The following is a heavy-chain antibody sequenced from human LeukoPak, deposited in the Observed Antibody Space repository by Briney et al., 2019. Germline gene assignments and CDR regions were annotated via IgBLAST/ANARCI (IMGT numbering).Heavy chain of an antibody. V-gene: IGHV5-10-1*01. CDR3: ARQGSAAGTDLDFTTYYYYYGMDV. J-gene: IGHJ6*04. Sequence: GGSLKISCKGSGSRFTSYWISWVRQLPGKGLEGMGRIDPSDSYTNYSPSFQGHVTISADKSISTAYLQWSSLKASDTAMYYCARQGSAAGTDLDFTTYYYYYGMDVWGKGTTVTVSS. CDR1: GSRFTSYW. D-gene: IGHD6-13*01. CDR2: IDPSDSYT.